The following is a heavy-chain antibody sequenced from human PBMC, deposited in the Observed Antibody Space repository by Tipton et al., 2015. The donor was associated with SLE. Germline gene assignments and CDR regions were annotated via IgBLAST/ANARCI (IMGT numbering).Heavy chain of an antibody. D-gene: IGHD3-16*01. V-gene: IGHV4-39*07. J-gene: IGHJ6*02. CDR1: GGSITSSTYY. Sequence: LRLSCSVSGGSITSSTYYWGWIRQPPGKGLEWLGTIYYSGYTFHNPSLKSRVTISIDTSQNQFSLKLASATATDTAVYYCARHDGGAYTSFDVWGQGATVTVSS. CDR3: ARHDGGAYTSFDV. CDR2: IYYSGYT.